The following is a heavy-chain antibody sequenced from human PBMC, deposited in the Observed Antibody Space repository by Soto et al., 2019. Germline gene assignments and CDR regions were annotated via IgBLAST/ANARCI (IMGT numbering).Heavy chain of an antibody. CDR2: INAGNGNT. CDR1: GYTFTNYA. CDR3: ARGPGGPDGPGDY. Sequence: ASVKVSCKASGYTFTNYAMHWVRQAPGQRLEWMGWINAGNGNTKYSQKFQGRVTITRDTSASTAYMDLSSLRSEDTAVYYCARGPGGPDGPGDYWGQGTLVIVSS. V-gene: IGHV1-3*01. D-gene: IGHD2-15*01. J-gene: IGHJ4*02.